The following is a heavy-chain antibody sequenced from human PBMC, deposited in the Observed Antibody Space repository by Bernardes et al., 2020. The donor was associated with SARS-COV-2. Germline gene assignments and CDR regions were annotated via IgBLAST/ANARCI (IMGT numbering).Heavy chain of an antibody. Sequence: GGSLRLSCVASGFIFKDYRMSWVRQAPGKGLEWVANIKRDGSETYYVDSVKGRFTISRDNAKNLVFLQMNSLRAEDTAVFYCARSAGMDVWGQGTMVTVSS. CDR3: ARSAGMDV. CDR2: IKRDGSET. CDR1: GFIFKDYR. V-gene: IGHV3-7*03. J-gene: IGHJ6*02.